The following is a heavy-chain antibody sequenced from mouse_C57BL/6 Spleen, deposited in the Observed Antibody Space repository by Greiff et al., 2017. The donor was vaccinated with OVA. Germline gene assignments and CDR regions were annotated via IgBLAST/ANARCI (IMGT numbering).Heavy chain of an antibody. CDR1: GFNIKNTY. V-gene: IGHV14-3*01. J-gene: IGHJ1*03. CDR3: ARYYGSSWYFDV. Sequence: EVKLVESVAELVRPGASVKLSCTASGFNIKNTYMHWVKQRPEQGLEWIGRIDPANGNTKYAPKFQGKATITADTSSNTAYLQLSSLTSEDTAIYYCARYYGSSWYFDVWGTGTTVTVSS. D-gene: IGHD1-1*01. CDR2: IDPANGNT.